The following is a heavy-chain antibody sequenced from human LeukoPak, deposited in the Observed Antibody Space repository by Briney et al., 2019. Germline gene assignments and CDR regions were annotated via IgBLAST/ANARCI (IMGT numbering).Heavy chain of an antibody. Sequence: SETLSLTCTVSGGSISSGGYYWSWVRQPPGKGLEWIGSIYYSGSTYYNPSLKSRVTISVDTSKNQFSLKLSSVTAADTAVYYCARGGYYDFWSGYPTIDYWGQGTLVTVSS. V-gene: IGHV4-39*01. J-gene: IGHJ4*02. D-gene: IGHD3-3*01. CDR3: ARGGYYDFWSGYPTIDY. CDR2: IYYSGST. CDR1: GGSISSGGYY.